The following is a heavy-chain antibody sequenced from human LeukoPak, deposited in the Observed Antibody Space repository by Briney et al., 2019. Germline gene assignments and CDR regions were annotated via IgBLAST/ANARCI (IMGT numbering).Heavy chain of an antibody. Sequence: PSETLSLTCAVSGGPFTDYSWTWIRQSPGKGLEWLGSVSQRGITYYNPSLQSRLPMSRDPSNNQLSLRLTSVTAADTAIYYCGSHETPYYYIDVWGKGTKVTISS. CDR2: VSQRGIT. V-gene: IGHV4-38-2*01. CDR3: GSHETPYYYIDV. J-gene: IGHJ6*03. CDR1: GGPFTDYS.